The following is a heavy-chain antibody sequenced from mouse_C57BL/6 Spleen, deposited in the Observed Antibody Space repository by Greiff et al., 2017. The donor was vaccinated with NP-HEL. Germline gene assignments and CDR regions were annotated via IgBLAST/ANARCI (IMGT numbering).Heavy chain of an antibody. CDR2: ISDGGSYT. CDR3: AREGDGSSFFDY. Sequence: DVHLVESGGGLVKPGGSLKLSCAASGFTFSSYAMSWVRQTPEKRLEWVATISDGGSYTYYPDNVKGRFTISRDNAKNNLYLQMSHLKSEDTAMYYCAREGDGSSFFDYWGQGTTLTVSS. CDR1: GFTFSSYA. J-gene: IGHJ2*01. V-gene: IGHV5-4*01. D-gene: IGHD1-1*01.